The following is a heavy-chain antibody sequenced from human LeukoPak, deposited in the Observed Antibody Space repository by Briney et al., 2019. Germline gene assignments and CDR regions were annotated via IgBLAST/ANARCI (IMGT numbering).Heavy chain of an antibody. Sequence: GGSLRLSCAASGFTFSSYWMSWVRQAPGKGLEWVANIKQDGSEKYYVDSVKGRFTISRDNTKNSLYLQKNSLRAEDTAVYYCARDRTGYRSYWYFDLGGRGTLVTVSS. D-gene: IGHD6-13*01. V-gene: IGHV3-7*01. J-gene: IGHJ2*01. CDR1: GFTFSSYW. CDR2: IKQDGSEK. CDR3: ARDRTGYRSYWYFDL.